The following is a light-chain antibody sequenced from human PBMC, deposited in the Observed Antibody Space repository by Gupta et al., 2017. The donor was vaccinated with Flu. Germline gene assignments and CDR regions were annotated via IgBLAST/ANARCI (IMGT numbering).Light chain of an antibody. V-gene: IGLV2-14*01. CDR2: EVS. J-gene: IGLJ3*02. CDR1: SRYVGSYNY. Sequence: QPSLTQPAPLSGSPAQSITISCTGTSRYVGSYNYVSLYQQHPGKAPKLMIYEVSKRPSGVSNRFSGYKAGNTASLNMSGPAGEGGADYYCSSYTNNSTRVVGGGTKLNVL. CDR3: SSYTNNSTRV.